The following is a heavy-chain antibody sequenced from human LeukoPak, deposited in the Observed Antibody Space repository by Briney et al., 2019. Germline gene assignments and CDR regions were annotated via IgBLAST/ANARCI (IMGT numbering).Heavy chain of an antibody. D-gene: IGHD6-19*01. CDR2: INHSGSP. V-gene: IGHV4-34*01. Sequence: GSLRLSCAASGFTFSSYAMSWIRQPPGKGLEWIGDINHSGSPNYNPSLKSRVTISVDTSKNQFSLKLSSVTAADTAVYYCAREMSAAGVYYFDYWGQGTLVTVSS. CDR1: GFTFSSYA. J-gene: IGHJ4*02. CDR3: AREMSAAGVYYFDY.